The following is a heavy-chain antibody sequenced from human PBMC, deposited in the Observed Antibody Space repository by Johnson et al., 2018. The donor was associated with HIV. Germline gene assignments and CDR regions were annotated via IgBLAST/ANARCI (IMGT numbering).Heavy chain of an antibody. Sequence: QVQLVESGGGVVQPGRSLRLSCAASGFTFSSYGMHWDRQAPGKGLEWVAVISYDGSNKYYADSVKGRFTISRDNSKNTLYLQMNSLRAEDTAVYYCAKESAFDIWGQGTMVTVSS. CDR2: ISYDGSNK. J-gene: IGHJ3*02. V-gene: IGHV3-30*18. CDR3: AKESAFDI. CDR1: GFTFSSYG.